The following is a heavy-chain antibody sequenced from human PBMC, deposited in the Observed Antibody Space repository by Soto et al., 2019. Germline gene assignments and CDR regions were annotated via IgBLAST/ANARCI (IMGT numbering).Heavy chain of an antibody. Sequence: SETLSLTCTVSGGSISSGDYYWSWIRQPPGKGLEWIGYIYYSGSTYYNPSLKSRVTISVDTSKNQFSLKLSSVTAADTAVYYCARDYSNDGWFDPWGQGTLVTSPQ. CDR3: ARDYSNDGWFDP. CDR1: GGSISSGDYY. D-gene: IGHD4-4*01. J-gene: IGHJ5*02. CDR2: IYYSGST. V-gene: IGHV4-30-4*01.